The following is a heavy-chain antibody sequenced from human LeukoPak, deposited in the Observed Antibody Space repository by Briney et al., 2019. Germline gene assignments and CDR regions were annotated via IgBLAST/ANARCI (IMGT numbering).Heavy chain of an antibody. CDR1: GYSFTSYW. CDR2: IYPGDSDA. V-gene: IGHV5-51*01. J-gene: IGHJ4*02. CDR3: ARHHDYGDYGCFDY. D-gene: IGHD4-17*01. Sequence: PGESLKISCKGSGYSFTSYWIGWVRQMPGKGLEWMGIIYPGDSDARYSPSFQGQVTISADKSIRTAYLQWSSLKASDTAIYYCARHHDYGDYGCFDYWGQGTLVTVSS.